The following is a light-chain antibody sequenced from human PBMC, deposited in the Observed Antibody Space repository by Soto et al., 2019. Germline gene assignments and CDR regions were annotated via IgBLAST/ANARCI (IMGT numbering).Light chain of an antibody. CDR3: SSYTSSSTLI. Sequence: QSALTQPASVSGSPGQSITISCTGTSSDLGGYNYVSWYQQHPGKAPKLMIHDVTNRPSGVSNRFSGSKSGNTASLTISGLQAEDEAEYYCSSYTSSSTLIFGGGTKLSVL. CDR1: SSDLGGYNY. V-gene: IGLV2-14*03. J-gene: IGLJ2*01. CDR2: DVT.